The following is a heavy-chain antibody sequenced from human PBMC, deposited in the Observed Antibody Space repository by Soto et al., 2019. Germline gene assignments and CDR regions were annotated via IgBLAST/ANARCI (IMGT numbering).Heavy chain of an antibody. J-gene: IGHJ5*02. CDR3: ARDTYSSSPYNWFDP. V-gene: IGHV4-34*01. D-gene: IGHD6-6*01. CDR2: INHSGST. Sequence: PSETLSLTCAFYGWSFSGYYWSWIRQPPGKGLEWIGEINHSGSTNYNPSLKSRVTISVDTSKNQFSLKLSSVTAADTAVYYCARDTYSSSPYNWFDPWGQGTLVTVSS. CDR1: GWSFSGYY.